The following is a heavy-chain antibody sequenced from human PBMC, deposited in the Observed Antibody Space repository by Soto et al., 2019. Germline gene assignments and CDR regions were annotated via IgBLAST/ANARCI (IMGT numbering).Heavy chain of an antibody. D-gene: IGHD3-22*01. CDR2: IYYSGST. V-gene: IGHV4-31*03. Sequence: SETLSLTCTVSGGSISSGGYYWSWIRQHPGKGLEWIGYIYYSGSTYYNPSLKSRVTISVDTSKNQFSLKLSSVTAADTAVYYCARDPGYDSSGYSGGFDYWGQGTLVTVSS. CDR3: ARDPGYDSSGYSGGFDY. J-gene: IGHJ4*02. CDR1: GGSISSGGYY.